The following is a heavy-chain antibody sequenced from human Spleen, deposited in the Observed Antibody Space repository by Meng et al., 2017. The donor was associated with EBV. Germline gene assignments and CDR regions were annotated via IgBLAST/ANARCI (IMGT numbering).Heavy chain of an antibody. CDR1: GFIFSGYG. D-gene: IGHD1-14*01. V-gene: IGHV3-30*18. J-gene: IGHJ5*02. Sequence: GQLVESGGGVGQPGRSLRLSCAASGFIFSGYGFHWVRQAPGKGPEWVAIIPSDASHNKYYADSVKGRFTISRDNSKNTLYLQMNSLKIEDTAVYYCAKDLSGRFDPWGQGTLVTVSS. CDR2: IPSDASHNK. CDR3: AKDLSGRFDP.